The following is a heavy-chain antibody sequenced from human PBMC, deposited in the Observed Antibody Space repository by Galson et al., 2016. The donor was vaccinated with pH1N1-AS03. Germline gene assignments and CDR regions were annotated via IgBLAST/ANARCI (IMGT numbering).Heavy chain of an antibody. CDR2: IYHGGHT. J-gene: IGHJ5*02. D-gene: IGHD3-16*02. Sequence: TLSLTCSVSGYSITTGHYWGWIRQPPGKGLEWIGSIYHGGHTEYNPSLKSRLIVSLDTSKNQLSLKLSSVTAADTAVYYCARDRYFSGWRYEGWFDPWGPGTLVTVSS. CDR3: ARDRYFSGWRYEGWFDP. CDR1: GYSITTGHY. V-gene: IGHV4-38-2*02.